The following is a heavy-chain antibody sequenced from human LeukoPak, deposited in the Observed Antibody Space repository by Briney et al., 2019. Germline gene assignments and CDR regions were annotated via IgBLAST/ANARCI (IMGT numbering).Heavy chain of an antibody. Sequence: GGSLRLSCAASGFTFSSYWMSWVRQAPGKGLGWVANIKQDGSEKYYVDSVKGRFTISRDNAKNSLYLQMNSLRAEDTAVYYCARAVYYYGSAAPNWFDPWGQGTLVTVSS. CDR1: GFTFSSYW. CDR3: ARAVYYYGSAAPNWFDP. CDR2: IKQDGSEK. J-gene: IGHJ5*02. D-gene: IGHD3-10*01. V-gene: IGHV3-7*04.